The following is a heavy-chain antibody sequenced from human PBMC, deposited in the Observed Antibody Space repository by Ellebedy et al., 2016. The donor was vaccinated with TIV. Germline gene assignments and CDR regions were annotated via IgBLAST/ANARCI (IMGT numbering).Heavy chain of an antibody. V-gene: IGHV1-69*13. CDR1: RRGAFTSYT. D-gene: IGHD1-26*01. CDR2: IIPLSPTA. CDR3: TGERGNGGYAY. J-gene: IGHJ4*02. Sequence: SVKVSXKASRRGAFTSYTITWVRQAPGQGLEWMGGIIPLSPTANYAQKFQGRVTITADESTSTAYKELSSLRSEDTALYYCTGERGNGGYAYWGQGTLVTVSS.